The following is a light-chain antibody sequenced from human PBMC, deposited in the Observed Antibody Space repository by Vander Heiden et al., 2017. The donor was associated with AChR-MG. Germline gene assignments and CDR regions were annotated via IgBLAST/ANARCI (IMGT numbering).Light chain of an antibody. CDR2: LGS. V-gene: IGKV2-28*01. CDR3: MQSLQTPS. CDR1: QSLLFSDGYKY. J-gene: IGKJ4*01. Sequence: EIVLTQSPLSLPVTPGEPASISCSSSQSLLFSDGYKYLDWYLQRPGQSPQLLIYLGSNRASGVPDRFSGCGSGTNFTLKISSVEAEDVGIYYCMQSLQTPSFGGGTKVEI.